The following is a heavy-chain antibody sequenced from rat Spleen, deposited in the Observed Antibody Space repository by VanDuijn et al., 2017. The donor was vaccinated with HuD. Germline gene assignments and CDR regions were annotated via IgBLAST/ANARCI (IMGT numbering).Heavy chain of an antibody. CDR2: ISIGGGNT. D-gene: IGHD3-4*01. CDR1: GFTFSNYY. V-gene: IGHV5-25*01. J-gene: IGHJ3*01. CDR3: TGSNPNWFAY. Sequence: EVQLVESGGGLVQPGRSMKLSCAASGFTFSNYYMAWVRQAPTKGLEWVASISIGGGNTYYRDSVKGRFTISRDNAKSTLYLQMTNLKSEDTAMYYCTGSNPNWFAYWGQGTLVTVSS.